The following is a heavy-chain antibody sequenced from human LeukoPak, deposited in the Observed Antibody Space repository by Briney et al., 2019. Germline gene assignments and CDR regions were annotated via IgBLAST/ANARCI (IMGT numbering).Heavy chain of an antibody. CDR2: ISSSGSTI. CDR1: GFTFSSYE. D-gene: IGHD1-26*01. Sequence: GGSLRLSCAASGFTFSSYEMNWVRQAPGKGLEWVSYISSSGSTIYYADSVKGRFTISRDNAKNSLYLQMNSLRAEDTAVYYCARDRGAVGATRTDFDYWGQGTLVTVSS. J-gene: IGHJ4*02. V-gene: IGHV3-48*03. CDR3: ARDRGAVGATRTDFDY.